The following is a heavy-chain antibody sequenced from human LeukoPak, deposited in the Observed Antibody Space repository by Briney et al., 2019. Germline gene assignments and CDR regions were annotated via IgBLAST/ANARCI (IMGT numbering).Heavy chain of an antibody. Sequence: GGPLRLSCAASGFTFSSYEMNWVRQAPGKGLEWVSYISVSGSTIYYADSVKGRFTISRDNAKNSLYLQMNSLRAEDTAVYYCARGVWGSYRLFDYWGQGTLVTVSS. V-gene: IGHV3-48*03. D-gene: IGHD3-16*02. J-gene: IGHJ4*02. CDR3: ARGVWGSYRLFDY. CDR2: ISVSGSTI. CDR1: GFTFSSYE.